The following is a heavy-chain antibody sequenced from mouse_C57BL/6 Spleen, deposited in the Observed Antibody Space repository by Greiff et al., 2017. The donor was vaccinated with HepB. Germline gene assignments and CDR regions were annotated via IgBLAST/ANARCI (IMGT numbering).Heavy chain of an antibody. CDR3: ASYGRRSFAY. D-gene: IGHD1-1*01. V-gene: IGHV14-2*01. J-gene: IGHJ3*01. CDR2: IDPEDGET. Sequence: VQLKESGAELVKPGASVKLSCTASGFNIKDYYMHWVKQRTEQGLEWIGRIDPEDGETKYAPKCQGKATITADTSSNTAYLQLSSLTSEDTAVYYCASYGRRSFAYWGQGTLVTVSA. CDR1: GFNIKDYY.